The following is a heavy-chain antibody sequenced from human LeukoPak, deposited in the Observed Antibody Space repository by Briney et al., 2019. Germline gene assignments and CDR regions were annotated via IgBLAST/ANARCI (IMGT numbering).Heavy chain of an antibody. J-gene: IGHJ4*02. D-gene: IGHD3-22*01. CDR1: GGSFSGYY. Sequence: SETLSLTCAVYGGSFSGYYWSWIRQPPGKGLEWIGEINHSGSTNYNPSLKSRVTISVDTSKNQFSLKLSSVTAADTAVYYCAIYYHDSSGYYTDYWGQGTLVTVSS. CDR2: INHSGST. V-gene: IGHV4-34*01. CDR3: AIYYHDSSGYYTDY.